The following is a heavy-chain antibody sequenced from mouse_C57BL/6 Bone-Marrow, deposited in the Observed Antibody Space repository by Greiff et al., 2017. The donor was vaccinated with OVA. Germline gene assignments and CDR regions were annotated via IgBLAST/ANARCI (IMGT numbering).Heavy chain of an antibody. D-gene: IGHD1-1*01. CDR2: IYPRSGNT. CDR1: GYTFTSYG. CDR3: ATPSPYYGSSDVWFAY. V-gene: IGHV1-81*01. Sequence: QVQLQQSGAELARPGASVKLSCKASGYTFTSYGISWVKQRTGQGLEWIGEIYPRSGNTYYNEQFKGKATLTADKSSSTAYMELRSLTSEDAAVYIWATPSPYYGSSDVWFAYWGQGTLVTVSA. J-gene: IGHJ3*01.